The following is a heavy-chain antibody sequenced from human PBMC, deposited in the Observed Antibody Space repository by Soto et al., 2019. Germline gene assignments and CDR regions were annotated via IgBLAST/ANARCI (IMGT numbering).Heavy chain of an antibody. CDR2: IYYSGST. Sequence: SETLSLTCPVSGGSISSYYWSWIRQPPGKGLEWIGYIYYSGSTNYNPSLKSRVTISVDTSKNQFSLKLSSVTAADTAVYYCARGSPPPPRYMDVWGKGTTVTVSS. CDR1: GGSISSYY. V-gene: IGHV4-59*01. CDR3: ARGSPPPPRYMDV. J-gene: IGHJ6*03.